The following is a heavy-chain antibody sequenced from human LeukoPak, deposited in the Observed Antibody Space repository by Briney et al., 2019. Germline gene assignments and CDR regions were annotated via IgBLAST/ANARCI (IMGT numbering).Heavy chain of an antibody. J-gene: IGHJ4*02. CDR1: GYTFTSHD. Sequence: ASVKVSCKASGYTFTSHDFTWVRQAPGQGLEWMGWSSINSDKTNYEEMLQGRVTMTTDTSTSTAYMELRSLRSDDTAVYYCARGSSSSPLGLEYWGQGTLVTVSS. CDR3: ARGSSSSPLGLEY. V-gene: IGHV1-18*01. CDR2: SSINSDKT. D-gene: IGHD6-6*01.